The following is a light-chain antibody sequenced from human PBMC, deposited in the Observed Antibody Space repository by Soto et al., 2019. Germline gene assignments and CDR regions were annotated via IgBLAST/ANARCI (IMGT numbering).Light chain of an antibody. Sequence: MMMTLSPATLSVSPGERGTLSCRTSHSANSHVAWYQQKPGQAPRLLLYGASTRATGIPVRFSGSGFGTEFTLTISSLQSEDFAVYYCQQYKNWPLFGQGTRLEIK. J-gene: IGKJ5*01. CDR3: QQYKNWPL. CDR2: GAS. V-gene: IGKV3-15*01. CDR1: HSANSH.